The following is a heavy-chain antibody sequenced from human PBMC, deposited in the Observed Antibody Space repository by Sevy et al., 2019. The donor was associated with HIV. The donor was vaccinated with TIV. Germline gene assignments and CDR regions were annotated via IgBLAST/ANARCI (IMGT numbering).Heavy chain of an antibody. CDR2: ISYDGSNK. J-gene: IGHJ4*01. CDR1: GFTFSSYA. Sequence: GGYLRLSCAASGFTFSSYAMHWVRQAPGKGLEWVAVISYDGSNKYYADSVKGRFTISRDNSKNTLYLQMNSLRAEDTAVYYCARDGDLTNGPAGGFDYWGHGTLVTVSS. V-gene: IGHV3-30-3*01. CDR3: ARDGDLTNGPAGGFDY. D-gene: IGHD2-8*01.